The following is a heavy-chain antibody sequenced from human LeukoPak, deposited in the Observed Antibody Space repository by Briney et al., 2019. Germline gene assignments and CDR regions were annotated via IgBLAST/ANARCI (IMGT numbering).Heavy chain of an antibody. V-gene: IGHV3-74*01. CDR1: GFTFSSYW. Sequence: GRSLRLSCAASGFTFSSYWMHWVRHTPGKGLVWVSRIKGDGSSTSYADSVKGRFTISRDNAKNTLYLQMNSLRAEDTAVYYCARDGYSFGHDFDYWGQGTLVTVSS. D-gene: IGHD5-18*01. CDR2: IKGDGSST. CDR3: ARDGYSFGHDFDY. J-gene: IGHJ4*02.